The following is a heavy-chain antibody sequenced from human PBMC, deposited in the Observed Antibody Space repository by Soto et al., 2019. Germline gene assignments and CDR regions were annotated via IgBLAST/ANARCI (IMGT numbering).Heavy chain of an antibody. CDR1: GFTFSSYS. J-gene: IGHJ3*02. V-gene: IGHV3-48*01. D-gene: IGHD3-9*01. CDR2: ISSSSSTI. Sequence: GGSLRLSCAASGFTFSSYSMNWVRQAPGKGLEWVSFISSSSSTIYYADSVKGRFTISRDNAKNSLYLQMNSLRAEDTAVYYCAREVQTYYDILSGYRIPPDAFDSWGQGTMVTLS. CDR3: AREVQTYYDILSGYRIPPDAFDS.